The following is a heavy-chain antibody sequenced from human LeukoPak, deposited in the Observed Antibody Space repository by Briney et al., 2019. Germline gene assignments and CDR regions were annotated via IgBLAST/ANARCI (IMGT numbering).Heavy chain of an antibody. J-gene: IGHJ4*02. CDR3: AKGSSSSRPYYFEY. V-gene: IGHV3-23*01. CDR2: ITDSGGST. Sequence: GGSLRLSCAASGFTFSSYAMSWLRQAPGKGLEWVSAITDSGGSTYYADSVKGRFTISRDNSKNTLYLHMDSLRAEDTAVYYCAKGSSSSRPYYFEYWGRGTLVTVSS. D-gene: IGHD6-6*01. CDR1: GFTFSSYA.